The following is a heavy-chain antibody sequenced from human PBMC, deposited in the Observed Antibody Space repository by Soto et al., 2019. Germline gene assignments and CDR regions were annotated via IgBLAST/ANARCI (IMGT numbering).Heavy chain of an antibody. V-gene: IGHV3-30*03. CDR3: TGEVASGY. D-gene: IGHD1-1*01. Sequence: QVQLVASGGGVVQPGRSLRLSCAVSGFTVSTYGMHWVRQAPGKGLEWVAVITRDGGTKYYADSVKGRFTISRDNSRNTLFLEMNSLRGDDIAVYYCTGEVASGYWGQGTLVTVSS. J-gene: IGHJ4*02. CDR2: ITRDGGTK. CDR1: GFTVSTYG.